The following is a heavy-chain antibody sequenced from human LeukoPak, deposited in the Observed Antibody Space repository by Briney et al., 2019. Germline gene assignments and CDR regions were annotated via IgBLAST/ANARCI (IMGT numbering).Heavy chain of an antibody. CDR3: ARLSLLGGATQYYFDY. CDR2: IYYSGST. J-gene: IGHJ4*02. Sequence: ASETLSLTCTVSGGSISSYYWSWIRQPPGKGLEWIGSIYYSGSTNYNPSLKSRVTISVDTSKNQFSLKLSSVTAADTAVYYCARLSLLGGATQYYFDYWGQGTLVTVSS. D-gene: IGHD1-26*01. CDR1: GGSISSYY. V-gene: IGHV4-59*08.